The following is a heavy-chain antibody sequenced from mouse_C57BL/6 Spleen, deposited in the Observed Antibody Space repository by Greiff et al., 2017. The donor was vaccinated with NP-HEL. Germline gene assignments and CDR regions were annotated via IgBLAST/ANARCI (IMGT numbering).Heavy chain of an antibody. CDR1: GFTFSSYA. CDR3: ARRTGTRYFDY. D-gene: IGHD4-1*01. Sequence: EVQGVESGGGLVKPGGSLKLSCAASGFTFSSYAMSWVRQTPEKRLEWVATISDGGSYTYYPDNVKGRFTISRDNAKNNLYLQMSHLKSEDTAMYYCARRTGTRYFDYWGQGTTLTVSS. CDR2: ISDGGSYT. V-gene: IGHV5-4*01. J-gene: IGHJ2*01.